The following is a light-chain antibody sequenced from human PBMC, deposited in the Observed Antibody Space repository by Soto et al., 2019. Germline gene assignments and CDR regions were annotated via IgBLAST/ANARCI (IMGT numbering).Light chain of an antibody. J-gene: IGKJ1*01. CDR3: QQSYSSPPT. Sequence: IQFTQSPSSLSASVGDRVTITCRASQGISSYLAWYQQKPGKAPKLLIFAASSLQSGVPSRFSGSRSGPDFTLTISSLQPEDFATYYCQQSYSSPPTFGQGTKVDIK. V-gene: IGKV1-39*01. CDR2: AAS. CDR1: QGISSY.